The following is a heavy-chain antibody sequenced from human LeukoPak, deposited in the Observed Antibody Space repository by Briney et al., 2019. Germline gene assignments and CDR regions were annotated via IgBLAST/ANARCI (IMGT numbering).Heavy chain of an antibody. CDR1: GFTFSDYY. J-gene: IGHJ5*02. V-gene: IGHV3-11*01. CDR3: ARVLREWLLFGWFDP. CDR2: ISSGGGTI. D-gene: IGHD3-3*01. Sequence: GSLRLSCAASGFTFSDYYMSWIRQAPGKGLEGVSSISSGGGTIYYADSVKGRFTIARDNAKNSLYLQINSLRAEDTAVYFCARVLREWLLFGWFDPWGQGTLVTVSS.